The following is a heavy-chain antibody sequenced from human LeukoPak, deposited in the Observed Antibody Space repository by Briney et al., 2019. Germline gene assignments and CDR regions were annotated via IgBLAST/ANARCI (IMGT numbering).Heavy chain of an antibody. CDR3: AALYDSSGYSRGSDY. CDR2: IVVGSGNT. Sequence: RASVKVSCKASGYTFTGYYIHWVRQAPGQRLEWIGWIVVGSGNTNYAQKFQERVTITRDMSTSTAYMELSSLRSEDTAVYYCAALYDSSGYSRGSDYWGQGTLVTVSS. J-gene: IGHJ4*02. V-gene: IGHV1-58*02. D-gene: IGHD3-22*01. CDR1: GYTFTGYY.